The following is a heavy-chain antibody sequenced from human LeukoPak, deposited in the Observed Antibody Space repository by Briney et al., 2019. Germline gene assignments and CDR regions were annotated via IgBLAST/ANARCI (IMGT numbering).Heavy chain of an antibody. CDR3: AKDRESYYFIKTNCYLDN. V-gene: IGHV3-30*02. J-gene: IGHJ4*02. CDR1: VFTFSSYG. CDR2: IRYDGSNK. Sequence: GGALRLSCAASVFTFSSYGMHWVRQPPAKGLAGVAFIRYDGSNKYYADCVKGGFTISIDNYMKTLDLQVNSLRAGDAPGCYFAKDRESYYFIKTNCYLDNWGQGTLVTVSS. D-gene: IGHD2-2*01.